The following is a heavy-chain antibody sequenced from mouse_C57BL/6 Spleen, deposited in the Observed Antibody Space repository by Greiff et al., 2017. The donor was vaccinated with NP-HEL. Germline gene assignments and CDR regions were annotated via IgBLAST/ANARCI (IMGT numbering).Heavy chain of an antibody. D-gene: IGHD4-1*01. V-gene: IGHV1-55*01. Sequence: VKLQQPGAELVKPGASVKMSCKASGYTFTSYWITWVKQRPGQGLEWIGDIYPGSGSTNYNEKFKSKATLTVDTSSSTAYMQLSSLTSEDSAVYYCARTNWDVDYFDYWGQGTTLTVSS. CDR3: ARTNWDVDYFDY. J-gene: IGHJ2*01. CDR2: IYPGSGST. CDR1: GYTFTSYW.